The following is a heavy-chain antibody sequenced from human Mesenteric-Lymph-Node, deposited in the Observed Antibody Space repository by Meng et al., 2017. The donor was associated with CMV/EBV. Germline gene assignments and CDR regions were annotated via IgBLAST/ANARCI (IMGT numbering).Heavy chain of an antibody. CDR2: INPNSGGT. V-gene: IGHV1-2*02. D-gene: IGHD3-22*01. Sequence: ASVKVSCKASGYTFTGYYMHWVRQAPGQGLEWMGWINPNSGGTNYAQKFQGRVTLTRDTSISTAYMELTRLRSDDTAVYYCARQRGSDNLVSYTDSHFYDPGAWFDPWGQRTLVTVSS. J-gene: IGHJ5*02. CDR3: ARQRGSDNLVSYTDSHFYDPGAWFDP. CDR1: GYTFTGYY.